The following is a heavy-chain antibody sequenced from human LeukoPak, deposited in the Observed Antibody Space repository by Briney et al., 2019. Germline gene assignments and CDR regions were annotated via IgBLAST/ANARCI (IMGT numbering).Heavy chain of an antibody. V-gene: IGHV3-7*04. CDR3: ARNRQWLLADY. D-gene: IGHD3-22*01. CDR2: TKQDETEK. Sequence: GGSLRLSCAASGFTFTNYWMSWVRQAPGKGLEWVANTKQDETEKHYADSVKGRFTISRDNAQNSLYLQKNSLRAEDTAVYFCARNRQWLLADYWGQGTVVTVSS. J-gene: IGHJ4*02. CDR1: GFTFTNYW.